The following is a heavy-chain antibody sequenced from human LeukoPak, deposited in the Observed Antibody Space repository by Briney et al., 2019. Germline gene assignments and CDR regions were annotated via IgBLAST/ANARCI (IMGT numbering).Heavy chain of an antibody. Sequence: SETLSLTCTVSGRSISTTNFYWGWLRQPPGKGLEWIGSISYSGATYYNPSLKSRLTVSADTSKKEVSRRLNSVTAADAAVYYCASLPRYDFWAWGQGNLVIVSS. V-gene: IGHV4-39*01. D-gene: IGHD3-3*01. CDR1: GRSISTTNFY. CDR3: ASLPRYDFWA. CDR2: ISYSGAT. J-gene: IGHJ5*02.